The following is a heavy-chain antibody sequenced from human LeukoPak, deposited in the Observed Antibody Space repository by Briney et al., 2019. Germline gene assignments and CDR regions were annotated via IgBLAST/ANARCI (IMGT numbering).Heavy chain of an antibody. J-gene: IGHJ4*02. CDR1: GFTFSTFW. D-gene: IGHD3-22*01. CDR3: VRDWGYDSSGYWQKYFDT. CDR2: INHDGSST. Sequence: WGSLRLSCATSGFTFSTFWMHWVRQAPGKGLVWVSRINHDGSSTNYADSVKGRFTISRDNAKNTLYLQMNSLRAEDTAVYYCVRDWGYDSSGYWQKYFDTWGQGTLVTVSS. V-gene: IGHV3-74*01.